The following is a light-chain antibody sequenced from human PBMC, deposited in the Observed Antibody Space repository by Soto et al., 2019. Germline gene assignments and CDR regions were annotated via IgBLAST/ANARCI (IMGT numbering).Light chain of an antibody. CDR1: SSDVGSYNL. J-gene: IGLJ2*01. Sequence: QSALTQPASVSGSPGQSITISCTGTSSDVGSYNLVSWYQQHPGKAPKLMIYEAHKLPSGVSDRFSGSKSGNTASLTISGLQAEAEAEYYCSSYAGDSTSVVFGGGTKLTV. V-gene: IGLV2-23*01. CDR3: SSYAGDSTSVV. CDR2: EAH.